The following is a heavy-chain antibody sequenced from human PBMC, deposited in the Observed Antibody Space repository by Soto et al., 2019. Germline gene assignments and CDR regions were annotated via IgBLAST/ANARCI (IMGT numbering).Heavy chain of an antibody. J-gene: IGHJ4*02. D-gene: IGHD3-9*01. V-gene: IGHV3-30-3*01. CDR1: GFTFSSYA. CDR3: ARGPADDILTGYSSFDY. CDR2: ISYDGSNK. Sequence: QVQLVESGGGVVQHGRSLRLSCAASGFTFSSYAMHWVRQAPGKGLEWVAVISYDGSNKYYADSVKGRFTISRDNSKNTLYLQMNSLRAEDTAVYYCARGPADDILTGYSSFDYWGQGTLVTVSS.